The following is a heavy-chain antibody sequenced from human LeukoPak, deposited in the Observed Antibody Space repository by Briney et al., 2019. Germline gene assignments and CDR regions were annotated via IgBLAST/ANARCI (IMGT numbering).Heavy chain of an antibody. Sequence: PGGSLRLSCAASGFTFSSYAMSWVRQAPGKGLEWVSAISGSGGSTYYADSVKGRFTISRDNSKNTLYLQMNSLRAEDTAVYYCANAVGTMVRGVIIIGYFDYWGQGTLVTVSP. CDR3: ANAVGTMVRGVIIIGYFDY. CDR2: ISGSGGST. CDR1: GFTFSSYA. V-gene: IGHV3-23*01. J-gene: IGHJ4*02. D-gene: IGHD3-10*01.